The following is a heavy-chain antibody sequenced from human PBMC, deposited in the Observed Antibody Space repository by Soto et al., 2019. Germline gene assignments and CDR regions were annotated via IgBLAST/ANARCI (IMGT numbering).Heavy chain of an antibody. J-gene: IGHJ4*02. CDR1: VCTFTAYY. Sequence: GASVQVSCKASVCTFTAYYMHWVRQAPAQGLEWMRWIDSNSGGTNYAQNFQGRVTVTGDTSIDTAYMELRRLRSDDTAVYYCARRYGSGGGYYNVGYWGQGTQVTVSS. CDR3: ARRYGSGGGYYNVGY. D-gene: IGHD2-15*01. CDR2: IDSNSGGT. V-gene: IGHV1-2*02.